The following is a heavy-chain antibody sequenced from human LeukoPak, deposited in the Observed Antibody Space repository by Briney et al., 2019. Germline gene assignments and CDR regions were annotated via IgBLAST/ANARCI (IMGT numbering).Heavy chain of an antibody. CDR2: IKQDGSEK. CDR1: GFTFSSYW. V-gene: IGHV3-7*01. D-gene: IGHD3/OR15-3a*01. J-gene: IGHJ3*02. CDR3: ASLIFRDAFDI. Sequence: PGGSLRLSCAASGFTFSSYWMSWVRQAPGKGLEWVANIKQDGSEKYYVDSVKGRFTISRDNAKNSLYLQMNSLRAEDTAVYYCASLIFRDAFDIWGQGTMVTVSS.